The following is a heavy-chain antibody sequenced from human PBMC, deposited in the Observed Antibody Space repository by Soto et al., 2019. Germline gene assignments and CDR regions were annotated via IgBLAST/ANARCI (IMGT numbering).Heavy chain of an antibody. CDR2: VYYTGNT. D-gene: IGHD3-9*01. Sequence: SETLSLTCSVSGGSISSYYWSWIRQPPGGGLEWIGYVYYTGNTHYNPSLMSRLTISVDTSKNQFSLKLSSVTAADTAVYYCASYYDVLTGYYGKAYWGQGTLVTVSS. J-gene: IGHJ4*02. CDR1: GGSISSYY. CDR3: ASYYDVLTGYYGKAY. V-gene: IGHV4-59*08.